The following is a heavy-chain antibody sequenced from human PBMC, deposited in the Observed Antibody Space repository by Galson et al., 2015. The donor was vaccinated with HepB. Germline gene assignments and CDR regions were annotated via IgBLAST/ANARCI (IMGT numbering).Heavy chain of an antibody. V-gene: IGHV3-30*18. D-gene: IGHD6-6*01. CDR3: AKDNLDPYSSSLDYYYYMDV. CDR2: ISYDGSNK. CDR1: GFTFSSYG. Sequence: SLRLSCAASGFTFSSYGMHWVRQAPGKGLEWVAVISYDGSNKYYADSVKGRFTISRDNSKNTLYLQMNSLRAEDTAVYCCAKDNLDPYSSSLDYYYYMDVWGKGTTVTVSS. J-gene: IGHJ6*03.